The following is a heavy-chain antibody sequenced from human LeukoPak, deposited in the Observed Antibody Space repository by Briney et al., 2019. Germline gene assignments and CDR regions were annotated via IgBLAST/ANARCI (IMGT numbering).Heavy chain of an antibody. CDR1: GFTFSSYT. J-gene: IGHJ4*02. CDR2: ISGSSSTM. CDR3: AAGPYSGSYYGVDY. Sequence: GGSLRLSCAASGFTFSSYTMNWVRQAPGKGLEWVSYISGSSSTMYYADSVKGRFTISRDNAKNSLYPQMNSLRAEDTALYYCAAGPYSGSYYGVDYWGQGTLVTVSS. V-gene: IGHV3-48*04. D-gene: IGHD1-26*01.